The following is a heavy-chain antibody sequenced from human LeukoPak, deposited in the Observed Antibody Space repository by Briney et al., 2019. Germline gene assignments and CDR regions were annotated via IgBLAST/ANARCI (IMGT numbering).Heavy chain of an antibody. CDR3: ARVAAEVVGVPGAIGFGWLRRDYYYMDV. CDR2: ISAYNGHT. D-gene: IGHD2-2*02. J-gene: IGHJ6*03. V-gene: IGHV1-18*01. CDR1: GYTFTSYG. Sequence: ASVKVSCKASGYTFTSYGISWVRQAPGQGLEWMGWISAYNGHTNYAQKFQGRVTMTRDMSTSTVYMELSSLRSEDTAVYYCARVAAEVVGVPGAIGFGWLRRDYYYMDVWGKGTTVTVSS.